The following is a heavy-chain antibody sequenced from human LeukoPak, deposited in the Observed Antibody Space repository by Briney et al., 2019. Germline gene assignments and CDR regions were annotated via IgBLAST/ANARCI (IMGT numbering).Heavy chain of an antibody. V-gene: IGHV3-7*03. Sequence: PGGSLRLSCAASGFTFSNYWMSWVRQAPGKGLEWVANIKEDGSDKYYVDSVKGRFTISRDNAKNSLYLQMNSLRAEDMALYYCAKAYSSSWYYFDYWGQGTLVTVSS. CDR3: AKAYSSSWYYFDY. D-gene: IGHD6-13*01. CDR1: GFTFSNYW. CDR2: IKEDGSDK. J-gene: IGHJ4*02.